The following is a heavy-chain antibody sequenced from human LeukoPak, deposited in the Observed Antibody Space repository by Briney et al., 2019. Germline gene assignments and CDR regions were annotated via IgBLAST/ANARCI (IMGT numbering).Heavy chain of an antibody. CDR1: GGSLSRSSDC. V-gene: IGHV4-39*01. CDR3: ARSENYIPEDGFGP. CDR2: ICYSGSN. D-gene: IGHD5-24*01. J-gene: IGHJ5*02. Sequence: SETLSLTCTVSGGSLSRSSDCCGWIRQPPGKGLEWIGSICYSGSNLYNPSLKSRVTLSVDTSKNQSSLKLSSVTAADTAVYYCARSENYIPEDGFGPLGQGTLVTVSS.